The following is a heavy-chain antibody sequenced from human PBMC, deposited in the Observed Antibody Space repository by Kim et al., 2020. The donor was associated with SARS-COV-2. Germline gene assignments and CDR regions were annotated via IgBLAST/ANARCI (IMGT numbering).Heavy chain of an antibody. CDR2: IYHSGST. V-gene: IGHV4-4*02. J-gene: IGHJ5*02. D-gene: IGHD3-10*01. CDR1: GGSISSSNW. Sequence: SETLSLTCAVSGGSISSSNWWSWVRQPPGKGLEWIREIYHSGSTNYNPSLKSRVTISVDKSKNQFSLKLSSVTAADTAVYYCARRKALWFGEFGFRFDPWGKGTLVTVSS. CDR3: ARRKALWFGEFGFRFDP.